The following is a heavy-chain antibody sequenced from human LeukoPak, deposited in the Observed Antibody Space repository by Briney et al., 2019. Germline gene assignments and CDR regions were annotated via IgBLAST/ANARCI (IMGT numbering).Heavy chain of an antibody. CDR3: ASLMADYGDYRGTDY. V-gene: IGHV1-3*01. Sequence: ASVKVSCKASGYTFTSYAMHWVRQAPGQRLEWMGWINAGNGSTKYSQKFQGRVTITRDTSASTAYMELSSLRSEDTAVYYCASLMADYGDYRGTDYWGQGTLVTVSS. J-gene: IGHJ4*02. CDR1: GYTFTSYA. CDR2: INAGNGST. D-gene: IGHD4-17*01.